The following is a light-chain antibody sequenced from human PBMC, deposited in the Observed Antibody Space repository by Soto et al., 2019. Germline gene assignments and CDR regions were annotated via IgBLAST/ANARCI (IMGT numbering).Light chain of an antibody. J-gene: IGLJ1*01. V-gene: IGLV2-14*01. CDR2: EVS. Sequence: QSVLTQPASVSGSPGLSITISCTGTSSDVGAYNYVSWYQQHPGKAPKLMIYEVSSRPSGVSNRFSGSKSGDTASLTVSGLRAEDEADYYCSSYRSGTILVFGSGTKVTVL. CDR3: SSYRSGTILV. CDR1: SSDVGAYNY.